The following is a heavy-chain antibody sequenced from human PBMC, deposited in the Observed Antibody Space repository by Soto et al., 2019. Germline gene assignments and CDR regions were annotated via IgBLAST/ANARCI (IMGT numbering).Heavy chain of an antibody. CDR1: GFTLRNYW. V-gene: IGHV3-7*01. D-gene: IGHD3-16*02. CDR3: ARDGYGYNSLDN. J-gene: IGHJ4*02. Sequence: EVQLVESGGGSVQPGGSLRLSCATSGFTLRNYWMVWVRQAPGKGLEWVANIKEDGGGKYFGDSVRGRFTVSRDNAKISLYLQMNNLRAEDTAVYYCARDGYGYNSLDNWGQGTLVTVSS. CDR2: IKEDGGGK.